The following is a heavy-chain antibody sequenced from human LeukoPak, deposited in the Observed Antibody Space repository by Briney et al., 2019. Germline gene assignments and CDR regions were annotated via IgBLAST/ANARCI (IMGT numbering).Heavy chain of an antibody. CDR3: ARVPTPLSYDQIGGAFDI. V-gene: IGHV1-2*06. CDR1: GYTFTGYY. J-gene: IGHJ3*02. CDR2: INPNSGGT. D-gene: IGHD3-22*01. Sequence: GASVKVSCKASGYTFTGYYMHWVRQAPGQGLEWMGRINPNSGGTNYAQKFQGRVTMTRDTSISTAYMELSRLRSDDTAVYYCARVPTPLSYDQIGGAFDIWGQGTMVTVSS.